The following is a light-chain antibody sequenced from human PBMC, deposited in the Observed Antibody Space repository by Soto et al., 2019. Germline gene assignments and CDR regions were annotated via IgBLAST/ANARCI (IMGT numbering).Light chain of an antibody. Sequence: EIVLTQSPGTLSLSPGERATLSCRASQSVSSNYLTWYQQKPGQAPRLLIHGASSRATGIPDRFSGSGSGTDVTLTISRLEPEDFAEYYCQQYGSSPFTFGPGTKVDIK. CDR3: QQYGSSPFT. V-gene: IGKV3-20*01. J-gene: IGKJ3*01. CDR2: GAS. CDR1: QSVSSNY.